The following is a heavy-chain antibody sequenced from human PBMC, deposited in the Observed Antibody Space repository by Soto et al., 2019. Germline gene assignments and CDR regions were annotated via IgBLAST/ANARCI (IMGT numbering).Heavy chain of an antibody. CDR3: ARVPLDY. D-gene: IGHD3-10*01. CDR1: GGSISSSSYY. J-gene: IGHJ4*02. CDR2: IYYSGST. V-gene: IGHV4-39*01. Sequence: QLQLQESGPGLVKPSETLSLTCTVSGGSISSSSYYWGWIRQPQGKGLEWIGSIYYSGSTYYNPSLKSRVTISVDTSKNQFSLKLSSVTAADTAVYYCARVPLDYWGQGTLVTVSS.